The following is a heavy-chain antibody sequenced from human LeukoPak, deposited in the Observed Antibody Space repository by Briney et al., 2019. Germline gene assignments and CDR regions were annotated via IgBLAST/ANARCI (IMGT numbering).Heavy chain of an antibody. J-gene: IGHJ4*02. V-gene: IGHV4-59*01. CDR1: GGSISYYS. Sequence: SETLSLTCTVSGGSISYYSWSWNRQPPGKGLEWIGYILFSGSTTYNPSLKSRVTISIDTSKNQFSLMLASVTAADTAVYYCARGGHGDYADYWGQGTLVTVSS. CDR3: ARGGHGDYADY. CDR2: ILFSGST. D-gene: IGHD4-17*01.